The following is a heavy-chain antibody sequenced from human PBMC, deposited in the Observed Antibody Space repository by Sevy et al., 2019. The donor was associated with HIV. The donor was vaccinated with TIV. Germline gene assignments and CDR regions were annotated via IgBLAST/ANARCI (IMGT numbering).Heavy chain of an antibody. Sequence: GGSLRLSCVASQFNFDTYAIHWVRQAPGKALEWVAMIRYDGSSKDYAESVKGRFAISRDNSQNTAFLQMNSLRAEDTGVYYCATNMVHGGAYDSYFNFWGQGSLVTVSS. J-gene: IGHJ4*02. CDR1: QFNFDTYA. CDR2: IRYDGSSK. D-gene: IGHD3-10*01. CDR3: ATNMVHGGAYDSYFNF. V-gene: IGHV3-30*02.